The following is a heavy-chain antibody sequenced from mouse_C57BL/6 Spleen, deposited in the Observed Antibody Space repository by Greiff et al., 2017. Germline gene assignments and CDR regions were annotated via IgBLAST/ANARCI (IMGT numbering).Heavy chain of an antibody. CDR1: GYTFTDYY. J-gene: IGHJ3*01. Sequence: EVQLQQSGPELVKPGASVKISCKASGYTFTDYYMNWVKQSPGKSLEWIGDINPNNGGTSYNQKFKGKATLTVDKSSSTAYMGLRSLTSEDAAVYYCARPHDYYGFAYWGQGTLVTVSA. CDR2: INPNNGGT. V-gene: IGHV1-26*01. D-gene: IGHD1-1*01. CDR3: ARPHDYYGFAY.